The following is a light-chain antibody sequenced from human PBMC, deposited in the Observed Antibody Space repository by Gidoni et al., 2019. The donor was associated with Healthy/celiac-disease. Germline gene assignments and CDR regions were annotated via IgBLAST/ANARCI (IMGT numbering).Light chain of an antibody. CDR3: QQYGSSSWT. V-gene: IGKV3-20*01. J-gene: IGKJ1*01. CDR1: QSVSSSY. CDR2: GAS. Sequence: EIVLTQSPGTLSLSPGERATLSCRASQSVSSSYLAWYQQKPGQAPRLLSYGASSRATGIPDRFSGSGSGTDFTLTISRLEPEDFAGYYCQQYGSSSWTFGQGTKVEIK.